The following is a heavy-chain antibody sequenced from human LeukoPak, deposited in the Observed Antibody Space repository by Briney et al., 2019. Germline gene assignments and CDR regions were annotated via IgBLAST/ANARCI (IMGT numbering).Heavy chain of an antibody. CDR1: GFTFGDYA. CDR3: AKDSGNRGYYDYVWGSRPFDF. Sequence: PGGSLRLSCTASGFTFGDYAMSWVRQAPRKGLEWVSAITGSGGSTFYADSVKGRFTISRDNSKNTLYLQMHSLRGGDTAVYYCAKDSGNRGYYDYVWGSRPFDFWGQGTLVSVSS. V-gene: IGHV3-23*01. CDR2: ITGSGGST. D-gene: IGHD3-16*01. J-gene: IGHJ4*02.